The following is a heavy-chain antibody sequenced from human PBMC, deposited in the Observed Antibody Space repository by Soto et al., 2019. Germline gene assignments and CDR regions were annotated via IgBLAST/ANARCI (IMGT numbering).Heavy chain of an antibody. CDR2: VSHSGRT. V-gene: IGHV4-59*01. CDR3: ARLLGGYDDYGGWFAP. CDR1: GGSISPYS. D-gene: IGHD4-17*01. Sequence: SETLSLTFTISGGSISPYSWTWIRQSPGKGLEWIGYVSHSGRTFYTPSLKSRLAMSLDTSRSQFSLRLKSVSAADTAVYYCARLLGGYDDYGGWFAPGGQGTLVTVSS. J-gene: IGHJ5*02.